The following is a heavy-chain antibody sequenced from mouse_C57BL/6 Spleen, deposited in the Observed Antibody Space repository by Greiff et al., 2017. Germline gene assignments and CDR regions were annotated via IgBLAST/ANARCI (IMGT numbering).Heavy chain of an antibody. CDR3: ASLYGNYVAWLAY. V-gene: IGHV1-82*01. Sequence: VQLQQSGPELVKPGASVKISCKASGYAFSSSWMNWVKQRPGKGLEWIGRIYPGDGDTNYNGKFKGKATLTADKSSSTAYMQLSSLTSEDSAVYFCASLYGNYVAWLAYWGQGTLVTVSA. D-gene: IGHD2-1*01. CDR2: IYPGDGDT. J-gene: IGHJ3*01. CDR1: GYAFSSSW.